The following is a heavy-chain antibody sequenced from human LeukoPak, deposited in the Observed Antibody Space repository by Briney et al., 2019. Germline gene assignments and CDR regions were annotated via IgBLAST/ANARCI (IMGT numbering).Heavy chain of an antibody. CDR1: GGSITNYY. D-gene: IGHD3-10*01. J-gene: IGHJ4*02. CDR2: VYYSGST. CDR3: AATMVRGVHTHFDY. Sequence: SETLSLTCTGSGGSITNYYWSWIRQPPGKGLEWIGYVYYSGSTNYNPSLKSRVTISVDTSKNQFSLKLSSVTAADTAVYYYAATMVRGVHTHFDYWGQGTLVTVSS. V-gene: IGHV4-59*08.